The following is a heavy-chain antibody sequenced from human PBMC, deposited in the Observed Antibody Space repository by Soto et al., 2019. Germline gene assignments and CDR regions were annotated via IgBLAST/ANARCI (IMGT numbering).Heavy chain of an antibody. Sequence: PGGSLRLSCAASGFTFSSYGMHWVRQAPGKGLEWVAVIWYDGSNKYYADSVKGRFTISRDNSKNTLYLQMNSLRAEDTAVYYCARDGRGYCSGGSCYETATYYYYYGMDVWGQGTTVTVSS. CDR1: GFTFSSYG. V-gene: IGHV3-33*01. D-gene: IGHD2-15*01. CDR3: ARDGRGYCSGGSCYETATYYYYYGMDV. CDR2: IWYDGSNK. J-gene: IGHJ6*02.